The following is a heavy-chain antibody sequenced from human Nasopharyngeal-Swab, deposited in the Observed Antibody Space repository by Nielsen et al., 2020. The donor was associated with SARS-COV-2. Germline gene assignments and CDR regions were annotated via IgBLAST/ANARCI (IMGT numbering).Heavy chain of an antibody. D-gene: IGHD6-19*01. Sequence: ASVKVSCKASGYTFTDYYMHWVRQAPGQGLEWMGRINPNSGDTNYAQKFQGRVTMTRDTSISTAYVELRSLRFDDTAVYYCARGVVAAYFDSWGQGSLVTVSS. CDR2: INPNSGDT. CDR1: GYTFTDYY. J-gene: IGHJ4*02. V-gene: IGHV1-2*06. CDR3: ARGVVAAYFDS.